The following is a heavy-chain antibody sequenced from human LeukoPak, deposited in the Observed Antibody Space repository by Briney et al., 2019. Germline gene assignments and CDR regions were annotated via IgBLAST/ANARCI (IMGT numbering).Heavy chain of an antibody. V-gene: IGHV1-18*04. CDR3: ARDEGYDILTGYYSFDY. CDR1: GYTLPSYV. J-gene: IGHJ4*02. CDR2: ISAYNGKK. D-gene: IGHD3-9*01. Sequence: ASVTVSCKASGYTLPSYVMSWVGPAPGQGLEWMGLISAYNGKKNYAQKLQGRVTMTTDTSTSTAYMELRSLRSDDTAVYYCARDEGYDILTGYYSFDYWGQGTLVTVSS.